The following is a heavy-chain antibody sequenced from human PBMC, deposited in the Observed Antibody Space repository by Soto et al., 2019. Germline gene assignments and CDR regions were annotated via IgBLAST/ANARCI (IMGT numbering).Heavy chain of an antibody. D-gene: IGHD3-16*01. V-gene: IGHV3-73*01. CDR3: AGSSVAGGDYFSDL. J-gene: IGHJ2*01. Sequence: EVQLVESGGGLVQPGGSLQLSCAASGFTFSASTIHWVRQASGKGLEWVGRIRTEPNSYATGYAASVKGRFTISRDDSKNTAFLQMNSLKTEDTAVYYCAGSSVAGGDYFSDLWGRGTLISVSS. CDR2: IRTEPNSYAT. CDR1: GFTFSAST.